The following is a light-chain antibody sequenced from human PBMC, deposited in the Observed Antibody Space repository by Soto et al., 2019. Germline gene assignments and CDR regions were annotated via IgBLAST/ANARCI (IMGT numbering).Light chain of an antibody. CDR2: GAS. Sequence: EIVLTQSPGTLSLSPGERATLSCRASQSVSSSYLAWYQQKPGQAPRLLIYGASSRATGIPDRFSGSGSGTDFTFTISRLEAEDFAVYYCQQYGSSPPWTFGQGTKVEIK. V-gene: IGKV3-20*01. J-gene: IGKJ1*01. CDR1: QSVSSSY. CDR3: QQYGSSPPWT.